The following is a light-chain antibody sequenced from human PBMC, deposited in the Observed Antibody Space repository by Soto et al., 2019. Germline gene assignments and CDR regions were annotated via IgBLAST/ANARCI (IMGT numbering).Light chain of an antibody. CDR1: QSISSW. Sequence: DIQMTQSPSTLSASVRDRVTITCRASQSISSWLAWCQQKPGKAPKLLIYKASSLESGVPSRFSGSGSGTEFTLTISSLQPDDFATYFCQQYNSYSYTFGQGTKLEIK. CDR2: KAS. V-gene: IGKV1-5*03. CDR3: QQYNSYSYT. J-gene: IGKJ2*01.